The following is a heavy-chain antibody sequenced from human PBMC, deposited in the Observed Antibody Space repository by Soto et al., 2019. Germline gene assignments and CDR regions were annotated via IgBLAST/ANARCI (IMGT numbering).Heavy chain of an antibody. V-gene: IGHV4-30-4*08. J-gene: IGHJ5*02. CDR1: GVTMSYCGYS. D-gene: IGHD3-22*01. Sequence: SETLSLTCSVSGVTMSYCGYSGCWIRQPPGKGLEWIGYIYYSGSTYYNPSLKSRVTISVDTSKNQFSLKLSSVTAADTAVYYCARGLTMIVVVPPPVWFDPWGQGTLVTVSS. CDR2: IYYSGST. CDR3: ARGLTMIVVVPPPVWFDP.